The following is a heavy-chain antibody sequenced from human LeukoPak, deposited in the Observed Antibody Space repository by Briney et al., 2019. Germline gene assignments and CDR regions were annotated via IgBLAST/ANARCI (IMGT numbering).Heavy chain of an antibody. CDR1: GFSYRNYA. CDR2: ITGSGEYT. CDR3: AKDHGSGYYYYYYMDV. Sequence: GGSLRLSCEASGFSYRNYAMNWVRQAPGKGLEWVSAITGSGEYTYYADSVKGRFTISRDNSKNTLYLQMNSLRAEDTAVYYCAKDHGSGYYYYYYMDVWGKGTTVTVSS. D-gene: IGHD3-3*01. V-gene: IGHV3-23*01. J-gene: IGHJ6*03.